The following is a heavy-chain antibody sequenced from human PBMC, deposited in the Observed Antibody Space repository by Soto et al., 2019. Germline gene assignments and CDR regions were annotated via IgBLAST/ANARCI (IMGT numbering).Heavy chain of an antibody. CDR3: AKDPEWELPKYYFDY. CDR1: GITFRNYA. Sequence: GGSLRLSCAASGITFRNYAMSWVRQAPGKGLEWVSSISGSGGSTYYADSVKGRFTISRDNSKNTLYLQMSSLRAEDTAVYYCAKDPEWELPKYYFDYWGQGTLVTVSS. J-gene: IGHJ4*02. V-gene: IGHV3-23*01. D-gene: IGHD1-26*01. CDR2: ISGSGGST.